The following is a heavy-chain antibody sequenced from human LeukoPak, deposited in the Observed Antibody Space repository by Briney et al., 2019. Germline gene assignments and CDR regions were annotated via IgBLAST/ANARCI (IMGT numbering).Heavy chain of an antibody. CDR1: GHAFTSYG. Sequence: ASVKVSCKASGHAFTSYGISWVRQAPGQGLEWMGWISGYNSNTNYAQNLQGRVTMTTDTSTSTAYLDLRSLRSDDTAVYYCARDLMGGYSYGLDYWGQGTLVTVSS. V-gene: IGHV1-18*01. J-gene: IGHJ4*02. CDR2: ISGYNSNT. D-gene: IGHD5-18*01. CDR3: ARDLMGGYSYGLDY.